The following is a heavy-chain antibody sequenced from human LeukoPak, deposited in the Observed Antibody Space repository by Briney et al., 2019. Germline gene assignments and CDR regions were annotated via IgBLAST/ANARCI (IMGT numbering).Heavy chain of an antibody. CDR3: ARPVPYSSGWHQYYGMDV. J-gene: IGHJ6*02. D-gene: IGHD6-19*01. V-gene: IGHV4-4*02. Sequence: TLSLTCAVSDGSISSNNWWSGVRQAPGKGLEWVGGIYHSGSTNYNPSLKSRVTISVDKSKNQFSLKLTSVTAADTAVYYCARPVPYSSGWHQYYGMDVWGQGTTVTVSS. CDR1: DGSISSNNW. CDR2: IYHSGST.